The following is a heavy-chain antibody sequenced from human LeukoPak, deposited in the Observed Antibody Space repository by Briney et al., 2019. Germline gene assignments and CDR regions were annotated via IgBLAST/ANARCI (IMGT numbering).Heavy chain of an antibody. D-gene: IGHD3-3*01. CDR2: IYYSGST. V-gene: IGHV4-59*08. CDR3: ARRRGDFWSDYYAFDY. Sequence: SETLSLTCTVSGGSISSYYWNWIRQPPGKGLEWIGYIYYSGSTNYNPSLTSRVTISLDTSKNQFSLKLSSVTAADTAVYYCARRRGDFWSDYYAFDYWGQGTLVTISS. CDR1: GGSISSYY. J-gene: IGHJ4*02.